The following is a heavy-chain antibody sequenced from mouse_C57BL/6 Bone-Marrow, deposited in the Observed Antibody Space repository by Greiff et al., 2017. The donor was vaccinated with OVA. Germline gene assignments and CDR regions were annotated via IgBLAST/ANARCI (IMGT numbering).Heavy chain of an antibody. Sequence: VQLQQSGPVLVKPGASVKMSCKASGYTFTDYYMNWVKQSHGKSLEWIGVINPYNGGTSYNQKFKGKATLPVDKSSSTAYMELNSLTSEDSAVYYCARRRVSTMADYWGQGTTLTVSS. V-gene: IGHV1-19*01. D-gene: IGHD2-1*01. CDR2: INPYNGGT. CDR3: ARRRVSTMADY. CDR1: GYTFTDYY. J-gene: IGHJ2*01.